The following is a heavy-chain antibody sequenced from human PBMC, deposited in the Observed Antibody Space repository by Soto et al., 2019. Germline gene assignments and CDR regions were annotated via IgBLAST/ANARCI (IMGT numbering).Heavy chain of an antibody. D-gene: IGHD1-1*01. J-gene: IGHJ6*02. CDR1: GFTVSNNY. Sequence: GGSLRLSCAASGFTVSNNYMSWVRQPPGKGLEWVSVMYSGGSTYYADSVKGRFTISRDNSKTTLYLQINSLRAEDTAVYYCARDPGHGLDVWGQGTTVTVSS. V-gene: IGHV3-53*01. CDR3: ARDPGHGLDV. CDR2: MYSGGST.